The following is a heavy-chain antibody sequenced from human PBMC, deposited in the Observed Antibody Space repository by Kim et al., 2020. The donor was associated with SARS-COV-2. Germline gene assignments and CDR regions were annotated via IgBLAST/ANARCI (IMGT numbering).Heavy chain of an antibody. Sequence: SETLSLTCTVSGGSISSYYWSWIRQPPGKGLEWIGNIYYTGSTNYNPSLTGRIIISVDTSNNQFSLKLSSVSAADTAVYYCSRERNYWYFDLWGRGTLVTVSS. CDR2: IYYTGST. CDR3: SRERNYWYFDL. J-gene: IGHJ2*01. V-gene: IGHV4-59*13. CDR1: GGSISSYY.